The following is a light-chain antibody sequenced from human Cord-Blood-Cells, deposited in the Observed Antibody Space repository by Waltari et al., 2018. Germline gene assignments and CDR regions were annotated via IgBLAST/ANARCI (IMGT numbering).Light chain of an antibody. Sequence: QSALTQPASVSGSPGQSITISCTGTSRDVGGYNYVSWYQQHPGNAPKLMIYDVSNRPAGVSNRFSGSKSGNTASLTISWLQAEDEADDYCSSYTSSSTWVFCGGTKLTVL. CDR1: SRDVGGYNY. CDR2: DVS. J-gene: IGLJ3*02. CDR3: SSYTSSSTWV. V-gene: IGLV2-14*03.